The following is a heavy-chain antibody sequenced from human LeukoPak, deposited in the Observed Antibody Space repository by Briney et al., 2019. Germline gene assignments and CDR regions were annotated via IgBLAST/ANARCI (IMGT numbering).Heavy chain of an antibody. CDR2: INWNGGST. Sequence: GGSLRLSCAASGFTFSSYWMSWVRQAPGKGLEWVSGINWNGGSTGYADSVKGRFTISRDNAKNSLYLQMNSLRAEDTALYYCARGGIVVVPAAVGAAFDIWGQGTMVTVSS. CDR1: GFTFSSYW. J-gene: IGHJ3*02. V-gene: IGHV3-20*04. D-gene: IGHD2-2*01. CDR3: ARGGIVVVPAAVGAAFDI.